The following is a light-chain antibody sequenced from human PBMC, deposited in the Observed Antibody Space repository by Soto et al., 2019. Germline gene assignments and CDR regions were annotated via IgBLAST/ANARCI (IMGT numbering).Light chain of an antibody. CDR1: SSNIGTDD. Sequence: QSVLTQPPSASGTPGQRVTISCSGSSSNIGTDDVFWYLQFPGTAPELLIYKNNQRPSGVSDRFSGSKSGTSASLAISGPRSEDEADYYCAAWDATLSGYVFGTGTKVTVL. CDR2: KNN. CDR3: AAWDATLSGYV. J-gene: IGLJ1*01. V-gene: IGLV1-47*01.